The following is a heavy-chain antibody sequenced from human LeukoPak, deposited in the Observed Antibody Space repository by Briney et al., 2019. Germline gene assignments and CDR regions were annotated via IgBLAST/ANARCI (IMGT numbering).Heavy chain of an antibody. J-gene: IGHJ4*02. CDR1: GGSITGYY. D-gene: IGHD6-13*01. CDR2: IYYTGGT. Sequence: SETLSLTCTVSGGSITGYYWSWIRQPPGKGLEWIGQIYYTGGTSYNPSLKSRVTISVDTSKNQFSLRLSSVTAADTAMYYCLRHSSSWRFAFDSWGRGTLVTVSS. V-gene: IGHV4-59*01. CDR3: LRHSSSWRFAFDS.